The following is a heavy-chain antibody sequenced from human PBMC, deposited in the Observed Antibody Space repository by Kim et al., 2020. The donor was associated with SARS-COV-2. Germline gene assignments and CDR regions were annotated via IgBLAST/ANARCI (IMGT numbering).Heavy chain of an antibody. CDR3: ARDGTYRLEN. CDR2: IYADGRT. CDR1: GFIVSSNH. Sequence: GGSLRLSCAASGFIVSSNHMTWVRQAPGKGLEWVSIIYADGRTFYADSVEGRFTISRDSSKNTLNIQMNSLRADDTAVYDCARDGTYRLENWGQGNLFTV. J-gene: IGHJ4*02. V-gene: IGHV3-53*01. D-gene: IGHD1-26*01.